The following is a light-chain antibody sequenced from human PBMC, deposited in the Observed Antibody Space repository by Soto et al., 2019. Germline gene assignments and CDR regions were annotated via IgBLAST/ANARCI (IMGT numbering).Light chain of an antibody. CDR1: SSDVAEYKY. CDR2: DVS. CDR3: SAYTTSIALYV. J-gene: IGLJ1*01. Sequence: QSVLTQAASVSGSPGQSITISCTETSSDVAEYKYVSWYQQHPGRAPKLIIYDVSNRPSGVSNRFSGSKSGSTASLTISGLQAEDEADYYCSAYTTSIALYVFGAGTKVTVL. V-gene: IGLV2-14*03.